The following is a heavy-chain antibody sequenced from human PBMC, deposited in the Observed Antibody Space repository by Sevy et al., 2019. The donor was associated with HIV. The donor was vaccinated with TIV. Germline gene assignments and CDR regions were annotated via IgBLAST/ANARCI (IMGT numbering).Heavy chain of an antibody. D-gene: IGHD3-3*01. CDR2: ISHDGSNK. V-gene: IGHV3-30-3*01. CDR3: AREYYDFWGGPINFYFGMDV. CDR1: GFTFNTYT. Sequence: GGSLRLSCAASGFTFNTYTMHWVRQAPGKGLEWVAAISHDGSNKNYADSVKGRFTVSRDNSKNTVSLQMNSLRREDTALYYCAREYYDFWGGPINFYFGMDVWGQGTTVTVSS. J-gene: IGHJ6*02.